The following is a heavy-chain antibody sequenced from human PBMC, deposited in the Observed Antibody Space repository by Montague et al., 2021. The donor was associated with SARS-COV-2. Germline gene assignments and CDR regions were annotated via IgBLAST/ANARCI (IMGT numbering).Heavy chain of an antibody. D-gene: IGHD3-10*02. Sequence: SETLSPTCTVSIRSSTYYWAWIRQPPGKGLEWIGSIYPGGKMFYNSSLKSRVTMSIDTSENQFSLNLNSVTAADTAVYYCARHSGCSEVSGLDYWGQGTLVTASS. V-gene: IGHV4-39*01. CDR2: IYPGGKM. J-gene: IGHJ4*02. CDR3: ARHSGCSEVSGLDY. CDR1: IRSSTYY.